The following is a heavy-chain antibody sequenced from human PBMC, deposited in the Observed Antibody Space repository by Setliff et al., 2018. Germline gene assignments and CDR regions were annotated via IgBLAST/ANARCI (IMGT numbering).Heavy chain of an antibody. CDR1: GASISSSNNY. CDR3: ARTSSGRYFDL. J-gene: IGHJ2*01. V-gene: IGHV4-39*01. CDR2: IYYSGNT. Sequence: SETLSLTCTVSGASISSSNNYWGWIRQPPGKGLEWIANIYYSGNTYYNPSLGSRVTISVDASKNQFSLNLYSVTAADTAVYYCARTSSGRYFDLWGRGTLVTVSS.